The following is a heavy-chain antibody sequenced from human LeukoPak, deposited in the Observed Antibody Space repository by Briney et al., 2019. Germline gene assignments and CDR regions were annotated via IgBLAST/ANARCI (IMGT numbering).Heavy chain of an antibody. CDR2: ISSSSTI. CDR3: AREFSLGVDTAMVTDY. J-gene: IGHJ4*02. D-gene: IGHD5-18*01. CDR1: GFTFSSYS. Sequence: GRSLRLSCAASGFTFSSYSMNWVRQAPGKGLEWVSYISSSSTIYYADSVKGRFTISRDNAKNSLYLQMNSLRDEDTAVYYCAREFSLGVDTAMVTDYWGQGTLVTVSS. V-gene: IGHV3-48*02.